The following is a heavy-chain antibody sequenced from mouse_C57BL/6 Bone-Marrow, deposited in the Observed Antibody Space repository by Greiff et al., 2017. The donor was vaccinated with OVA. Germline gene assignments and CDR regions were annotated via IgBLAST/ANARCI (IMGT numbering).Heavy chain of an antibody. J-gene: IGHJ3*01. CDR1: GFNIKDDY. CDR2: IDPENGDT. V-gene: IGHV14-4*01. Sequence: VQLQQSGAELVRPGASVKLSCTASGFNIKDDYMHWVKQRPEQGLEWIGWIDPENGDTEYASKFQGKATITADTSSNTAYLQLSSLTSEDTAVYYCTTWGYGSSLAYWGQGTLVTVS. CDR3: TTWGYGSSLAY. D-gene: IGHD1-1*01.